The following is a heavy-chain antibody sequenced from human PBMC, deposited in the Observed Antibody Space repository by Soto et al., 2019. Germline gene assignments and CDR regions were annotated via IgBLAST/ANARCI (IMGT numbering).Heavy chain of an antibody. V-gene: IGHV4-39*01. D-gene: IGHD6-25*01. CDR1: GGSITSSSHF. CDR3: AGQTFTIAAASYGRSNWFDP. J-gene: IGHJ5*02. Sequence: SETLSLTCTVSGGSITSSSHFWGWVRQPPGKGLERIGTIYFTGNTYYTPSLKSRLTMSIDTSKNEFSLRLNSVTAADTAVYYCAGQTFTIAAASYGRSNWFDPCGPGTLVTVSS. CDR2: IYFTGNT.